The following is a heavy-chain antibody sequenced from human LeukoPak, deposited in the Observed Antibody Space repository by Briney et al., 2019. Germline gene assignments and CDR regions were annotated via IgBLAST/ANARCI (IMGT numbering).Heavy chain of an antibody. Sequence: EASVKVSCKASGYTFTSYGIIWVRQGPGQGLQWMGWISAHNGKTNYAQNLQGRVTMTTDTSTNTVYLELRSLTSDDTAVYYCARAGTTLLLDYWGQGTLVTVSS. CDR1: GYTFTSYG. V-gene: IGHV1-18*01. J-gene: IGHJ4*02. CDR3: ARAGTTLLLDY. CDR2: ISAHNGKT. D-gene: IGHD4-11*01.